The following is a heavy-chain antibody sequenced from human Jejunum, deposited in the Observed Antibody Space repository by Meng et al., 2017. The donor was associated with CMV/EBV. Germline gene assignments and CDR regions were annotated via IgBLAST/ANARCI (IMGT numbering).Heavy chain of an antibody. CDR1: GDSIASSY. CDR2: IHHSGDT. D-gene: IGHD2-2*01. Sequence: LPSIVSGDSIASSYWSWFRQSPVKGLESIGYIHHSGDTNYNPALMSRATMSLDMSKNQLSLRLTSVTAADTAVYYCAKTARIPAAWGQGTLVTVSS. V-gene: IGHV4-59*01. CDR3: AKTARIPAA. J-gene: IGHJ1*01.